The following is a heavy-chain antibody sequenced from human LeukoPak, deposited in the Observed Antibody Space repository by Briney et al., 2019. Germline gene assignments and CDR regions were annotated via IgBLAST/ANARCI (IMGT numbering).Heavy chain of an antibody. D-gene: IGHD1-1*01. Sequence: PGRSLRLSCAASGFTFSSYGMHWVRQAPGKGLEWVAVIWYDGSNKYYADSVKGRFTISRDNSKNTLYLQMNSLRAEDTAVYHCARQETSTYNGAFDIWGQGTMVTVSS. CDR2: IWYDGSNK. J-gene: IGHJ3*02. V-gene: IGHV3-33*01. CDR3: ARQETSTYNGAFDI. CDR1: GFTFSSYG.